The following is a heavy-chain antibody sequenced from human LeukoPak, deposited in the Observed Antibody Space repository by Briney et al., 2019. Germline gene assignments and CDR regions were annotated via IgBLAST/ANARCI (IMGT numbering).Heavy chain of an antibody. CDR1: GGSISSRSYY. CDR2: IFYSGST. D-gene: IGHD3-10*01. CDR3: ARGRIFMVRGVIKNYFDY. J-gene: IGHJ4*02. Sequence: SETLSLTCAVSGGSISSRSYYWAWIRQSPGTGLERIANIFYSGSTYYNPSLKSRVTISVDTSKNQFSLKPSSVTAADTAVYYCARGRIFMVRGVIKNYFDYWGQGTLVTVSS. V-gene: IGHV4-39*07.